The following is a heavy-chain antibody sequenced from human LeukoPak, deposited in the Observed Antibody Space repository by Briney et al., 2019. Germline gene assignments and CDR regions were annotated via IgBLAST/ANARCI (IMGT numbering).Heavy chain of an antibody. CDR3: AKYSSSWYPFVDY. CDR2: IRYDGSNK. CDR1: GFTFSSYG. Sequence: GRSLRLSCAASGFTFSSYGMHWVRQAPGKGLERVACIRYDGSNKYYADSVKGRFTISRDNSKNTLYLQMNSLRAEDTAVYYCAKYSSSWYPFVDYWGQGTLVTVSS. D-gene: IGHD6-13*01. V-gene: IGHV3-30*02. J-gene: IGHJ4*02.